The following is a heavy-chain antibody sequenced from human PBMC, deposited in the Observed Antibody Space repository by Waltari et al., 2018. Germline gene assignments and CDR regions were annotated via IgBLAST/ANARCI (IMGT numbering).Heavy chain of an antibody. CDR2: IYHSGGT. CDR3: ASSIAALPYNWFDP. V-gene: IGHV4-38-2*01. D-gene: IGHD6-6*01. Sequence: QVQLQESGPGLVKPSETLSLTCAVSGYSISSGYYWGWIRQPPGKGLEWIGSIYHSGGTYYTPSLKSRVTISVDTSKNQFSLKLSSVTAADTAVYYCASSIAALPYNWFDPWGQGTLVTVSS. CDR1: GYSISSGYY. J-gene: IGHJ5*02.